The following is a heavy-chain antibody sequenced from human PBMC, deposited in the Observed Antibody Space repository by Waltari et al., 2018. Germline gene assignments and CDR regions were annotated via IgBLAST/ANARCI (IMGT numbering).Heavy chain of an antibody. CDR2: IIPIFGTA. V-gene: IGHV1-69*12. D-gene: IGHD2-2*01. Sequence: QVQLVQSGAEVKKPGSSVKVSCKASGGTFSSYAISWVRQAPGQGLEWMGGIIPIFGTANYAQKFQGRVTITADESTSTAYMELSSLRSEDTAMYYCARGGGYCSSTSCQGWYFDLWGRGTLVTVSS. CDR3: ARGGGYCSSTSCQGWYFDL. CDR1: GGTFSSYA. J-gene: IGHJ2*01.